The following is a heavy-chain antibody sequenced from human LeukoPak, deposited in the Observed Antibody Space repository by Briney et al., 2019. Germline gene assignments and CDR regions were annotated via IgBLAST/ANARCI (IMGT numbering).Heavy chain of an antibody. D-gene: IGHD2-21*02. V-gene: IGHV3-11*05. CDR1: GFSFKDYY. Sequence: GESLRLSCAASGFSFKDYYMSWIRQAPGKGLEWISYISSRSNYRHYADSVRGRFTISRDNAKNALYPQMDSLRPEDTAVYYCARDLPDCRGDCYLRYFDSWGQGTLVTVSS. CDR3: ARDLPDCRGDCYLRYFDS. CDR2: ISSRSNYR. J-gene: IGHJ4*02.